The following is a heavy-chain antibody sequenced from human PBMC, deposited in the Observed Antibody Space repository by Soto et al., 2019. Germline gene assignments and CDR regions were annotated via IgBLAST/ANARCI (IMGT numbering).Heavy chain of an antibody. V-gene: IGHV1-18*01. CDR2: ISAYNGNT. CDR3: ARDGSGWHLAY. J-gene: IGHJ4*02. D-gene: IGHD6-19*01. CDR1: GYTFSSYG. Sequence: QVQLVQSGAEVKQPGASVKVSCKASGYTFSSYGISWVRQAPGQGLVWMGWISAYNGNTNYAQNLQGRVTMTTDTSTSTAYMELRSLRSDDTDVYYRARDGSGWHLAYCGQGTLVTVSS.